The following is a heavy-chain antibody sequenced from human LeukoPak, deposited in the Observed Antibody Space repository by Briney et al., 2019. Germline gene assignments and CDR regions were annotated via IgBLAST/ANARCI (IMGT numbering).Heavy chain of an antibody. J-gene: IGHJ4*02. CDR1: GFTFDDYA. D-gene: IGHD1-14*01. CDR3: AKDRDHGFDY. Sequence: RGSLRPSCAASGFTFDDYAMHWVRQAPGKGLEWVSLISGDGGSTYYADSVKGRFTISRDNSKNSLYLQMNSLRTEDTALYYCAKDRDHGFDYWGQGTLVTVSS. CDR2: ISGDGGST. V-gene: IGHV3-43*02.